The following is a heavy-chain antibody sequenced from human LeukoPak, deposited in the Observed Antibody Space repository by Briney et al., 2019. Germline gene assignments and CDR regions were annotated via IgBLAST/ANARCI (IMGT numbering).Heavy chain of an antibody. V-gene: IGHV1-24*01. Sequence: ASVKDSCKVSGYTLTELSMHWARQAPGKGLEWMGGFDPEDGETIYAQKFQGRVTMTEDTSTDTAYMELSSLRSEDTAVYYCATVVVVAATPSDYWGQGTLVTVSS. J-gene: IGHJ4*02. D-gene: IGHD2-15*01. CDR2: FDPEDGET. CDR3: ATVVVVAATPSDY. CDR1: GYTLTELS.